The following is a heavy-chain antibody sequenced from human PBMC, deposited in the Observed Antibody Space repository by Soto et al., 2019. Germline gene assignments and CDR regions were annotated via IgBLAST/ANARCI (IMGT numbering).Heavy chain of an antibody. CDR1: GGSISSGDYY. V-gene: IGHV4-30-4*01. D-gene: IGHD3-10*01. J-gene: IGHJ5*02. Sequence: SETLSLTCTVSGGSISSGDYYWSWIRQPPGKGLEWIGYIYYSGRTYYNPSLKSRVTISVDTSKNQFSLKLSSVTAADTAVYYCARDLGLWFGELLSWFDPWGQGTLVTVSS. CDR2: IYYSGRT. CDR3: ARDLGLWFGELLSWFDP.